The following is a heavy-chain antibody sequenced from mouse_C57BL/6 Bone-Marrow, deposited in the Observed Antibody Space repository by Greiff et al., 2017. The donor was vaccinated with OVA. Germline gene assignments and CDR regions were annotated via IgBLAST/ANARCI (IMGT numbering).Heavy chain of an antibody. CDR2: IYPGGGYT. CDR3: ARWGRRGYFDV. CDR1: GYTFTNYW. D-gene: IGHD3-3*01. J-gene: IGHJ1*03. Sequence: QVQLQQSGAELVRPGTSVKMSCKASGYTFTNYWIGWAKQRPGHGLEWIGDIYPGGGYTNYNETFKGKATLTADKSSSTAYMQFSSLTSEDSAIYYCARWGRRGYFDVWGTGTTVTVSS. V-gene: IGHV1-63*01.